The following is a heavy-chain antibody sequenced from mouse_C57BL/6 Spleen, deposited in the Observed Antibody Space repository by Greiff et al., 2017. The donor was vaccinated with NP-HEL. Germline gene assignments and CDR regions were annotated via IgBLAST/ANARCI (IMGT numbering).Heavy chain of an antibody. CDR3: ARGGNYGFYAMDY. CDR1: GYSITSGYY. J-gene: IGHJ4*01. Sequence: EVKLQESGPGLVKPSQSLSLTCSVTGYSITSGYYWNWIRQFPGNKLEWMGYISYDGSNNYNPSLKNRISITRATSKNQFFLKLNSVTTEDTATYYCARGGNYGFYAMDYWGQGTSVTVSS. V-gene: IGHV3-6*01. D-gene: IGHD2-1*01. CDR2: ISYDGSN.